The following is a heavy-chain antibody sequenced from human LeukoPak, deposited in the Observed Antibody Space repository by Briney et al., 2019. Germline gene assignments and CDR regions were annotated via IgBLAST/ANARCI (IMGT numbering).Heavy chain of an antibody. J-gene: IGHJ4*02. D-gene: IGHD3-16*01. V-gene: IGHV3-23*01. Sequence: GGSLRLSCAASGFTFSSYSMNWVRQAPGKGLEWVSAISGSGGSTYYADSVKGRFTISRDNSKNTLYLQMNSLRAEDTAVYYCVSLGGGLPFDYWGQGTLVTVSS. CDR1: GFTFSSYS. CDR3: VSLGGGLPFDY. CDR2: ISGSGGST.